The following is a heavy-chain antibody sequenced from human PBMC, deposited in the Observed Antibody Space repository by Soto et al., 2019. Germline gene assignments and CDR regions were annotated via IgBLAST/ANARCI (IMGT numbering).Heavy chain of an antibody. CDR3: AKWSYLDY. Sequence: GGSLRLSCTTSGFSFASFAMTWVRQAPGKGLEWVATISGSDGKKYYADSVKGRFSISRDTSRNTLYLQMNSLRADDTAIYYCAKWSYLDYWGQGTRVTVSS. V-gene: IGHV3-23*01. D-gene: IGHD3-3*01. CDR1: GFSFASFA. J-gene: IGHJ4*02. CDR2: ISGSDGKK.